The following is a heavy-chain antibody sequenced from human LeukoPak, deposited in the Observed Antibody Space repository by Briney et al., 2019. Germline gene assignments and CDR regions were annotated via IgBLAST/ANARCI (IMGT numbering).Heavy chain of an antibody. CDR3: ASDYYGSGSYYRDY. CDR2: ISSSSSYI. D-gene: IGHD3-10*01. J-gene: IGHJ4*02. CDR1: RFTFSSYN. V-gene: IGHV3-21*01. Sequence: GGSLRLSCVASRFTFSSYNMNWVRQAPGKGLEWVSSISSSSSYIYYADSVKGRFTISRDNAKNSLYLQMNSLRAEDTAVYYCASDYYGSGSYYRDYWGQGTLVTVSS.